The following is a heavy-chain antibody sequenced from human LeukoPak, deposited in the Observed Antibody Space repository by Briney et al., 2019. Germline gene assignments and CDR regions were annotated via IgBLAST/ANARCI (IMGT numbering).Heavy chain of an antibody. CDR3: ALGTTSIFYYMDV. V-gene: IGHV3-21*01. CDR2: ISSSSSYI. CDR1: GFTFSSYS. J-gene: IGHJ6*03. Sequence: GGSLRLSCAASGFTFSSYSMNWVRQAPGKGLEWVSSISSSSSYIYYADSVKGRFTISRDNAKNSLYLQMNSLRAEDTAVYDCALGTTSIFYYMDVWGKGTTVTVSS. D-gene: IGHD1-7*01.